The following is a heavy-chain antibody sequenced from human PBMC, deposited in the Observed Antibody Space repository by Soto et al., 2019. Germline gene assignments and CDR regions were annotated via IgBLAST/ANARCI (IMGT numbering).Heavy chain of an antibody. CDR1: GGTFTSYA. D-gene: IGHD2-15*01. J-gene: IGHJ5*02. CDR3: ARGVWDCRGGGCYGWFGP. Sequence: QVQLVQSGAEVRKPGSSVKVSCQASGGTFTSYAVTWVRQAPGQGLEWMGGIIPLLETVDYAEKVQGRVTISVDAYTGTAYLDLTSLGSDDTAVYYCARGVWDCRGGGCYGWFGPWGQGTLVIVSS. V-gene: IGHV1-69*01. CDR2: IIPLLETV.